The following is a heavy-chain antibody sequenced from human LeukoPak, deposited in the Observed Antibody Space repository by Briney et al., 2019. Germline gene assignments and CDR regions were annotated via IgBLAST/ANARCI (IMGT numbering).Heavy chain of an antibody. D-gene: IGHD2-15*01. Sequence: GGSLRLSCAASGFTFSSYSMNWVRQAPGKGLEWVSSISSSSSYIYYADSVEGRFTISRDNAKNSLYLQMNSLRAEDTAVYYCARGFGSGVDYWGQGTLVTVSS. CDR2: ISSSSSYI. CDR1: GFTFSSYS. V-gene: IGHV3-21*01. CDR3: ARGFGSGVDY. J-gene: IGHJ4*02.